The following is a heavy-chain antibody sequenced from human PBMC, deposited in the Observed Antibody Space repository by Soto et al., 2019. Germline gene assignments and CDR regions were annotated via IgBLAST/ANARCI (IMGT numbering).Heavy chain of an antibody. CDR3: ASPPIGILSGYSVLQY. J-gene: IGHJ4*02. V-gene: IGHV3-23*01. CDR1: GFTFSTYA. Sequence: EVQLLDSGGDLVQPGGSLRLSCAASGFTFSTYALTWVRQAPGKGLEWVSAISPNGRNTYYIDSVKGRFTISRDNSKNTLYLQMNSLGVDDTARYYGASPPIGILSGYSVLQYWGQGTLVTVSS. D-gene: IGHD3-9*01. CDR2: ISPNGRNT.